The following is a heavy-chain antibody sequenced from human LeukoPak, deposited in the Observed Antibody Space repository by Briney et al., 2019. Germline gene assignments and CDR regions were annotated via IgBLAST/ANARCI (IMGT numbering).Heavy chain of an antibody. J-gene: IGHJ4*02. D-gene: IGHD3-3*01. V-gene: IGHV3-49*04. CDR3: ASPGFWSAYSDY. Sequence: PGRSLRLSCTGYGFTFGNYAMSWVRQAPGKGLEWVAFIRSNACGGTAEYSASGKGRFTMARDDSKGIAYMQKNSVKTEDTAVYYCASPGFWSAYSDYWGQGTLVTVSS. CDR2: IRSNACGGTA. CDR1: GFTFGNYA.